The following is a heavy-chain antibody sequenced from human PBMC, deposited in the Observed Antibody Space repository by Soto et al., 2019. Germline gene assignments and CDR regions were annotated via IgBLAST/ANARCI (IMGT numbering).Heavy chain of an antibody. V-gene: IGHV3-23*01. CDR3: AKDVIDTSGYYVFHY. Sequence: GGSLRLSCAASGFTFTSYAMSWVRQAPGKGLEWVSTISASGRSTYYADAVEGRFSISRDNSKNTLYLQMNSLRAEDTAIYYCAKDVIDTSGYYVFHYWGQGTLVTVSS. CDR2: ISASGRST. J-gene: IGHJ4*02. CDR1: GFTFTSYA. D-gene: IGHD3-22*01.